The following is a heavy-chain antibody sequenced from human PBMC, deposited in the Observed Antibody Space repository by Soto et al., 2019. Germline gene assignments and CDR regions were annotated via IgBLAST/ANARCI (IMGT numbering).Heavy chain of an antibody. V-gene: IGHV2-70*01. CDR2: IDWADDK. J-gene: IGHJ4*02. CDR1: GFSLSTTVMC. Sequence: GPTLVNSTQTLTLTCTFSGFSLSTTVMCVSWIRQPPGKALEWLALIDWADDKYYSTSLKTRLTISKDTSKNQVVLTMTNVEPVDTATYFCSRAVGGFTYGYPDYWGQGTLVTVSS. D-gene: IGHD5-18*01. CDR3: SRAVGGFTYGYPDY.